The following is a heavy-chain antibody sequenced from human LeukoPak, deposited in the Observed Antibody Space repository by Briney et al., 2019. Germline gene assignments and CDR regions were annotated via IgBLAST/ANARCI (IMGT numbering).Heavy chain of an antibody. CDR2: QDGNNK. Sequence: PGGSLRLSCAASGFTFSSYTFHWVRQAPGKGLEWVAVQDGNNKYYTDSVKGRFTISRDNSKNTLYLQMNSLRAEDTAVYYCAGDDRGYSGYHFDHWGQGTLVTVSS. V-gene: IGHV3-30-3*01. CDR1: GFTFSSYT. CDR3: AGDDRGYSGYHFDH. D-gene: IGHD5-12*01. J-gene: IGHJ4*02.